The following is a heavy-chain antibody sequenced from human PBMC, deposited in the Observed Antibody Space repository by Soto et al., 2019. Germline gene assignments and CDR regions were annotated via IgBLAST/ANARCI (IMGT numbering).Heavy chain of an antibody. Sequence: SETLSLTCTVSGGSISSGGSYWSWSRQHPGKGLEWIGYIYYSGSTYYNPSLKSRVTISVDTSKNQFSLKLSSVTAADTAVYYCARDRHAGGYFDYWGQGTLVTVSS. CDR1: GGSISSGGSY. CDR2: IYYSGST. D-gene: IGHD2-2*01. V-gene: IGHV4-31*03. CDR3: ARDRHAGGYFDY. J-gene: IGHJ4*02.